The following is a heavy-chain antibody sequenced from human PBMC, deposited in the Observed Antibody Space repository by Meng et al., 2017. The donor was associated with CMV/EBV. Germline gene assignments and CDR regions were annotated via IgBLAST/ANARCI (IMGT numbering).Heavy chain of an antibody. Sequence: GSLRLSCAVYGGSFSGYYWSWIRQPPGKGLEWIGEINHSGSTNYNPSLKSRVTISVDTSKNQFSLKLSSVTAADTAVYYCARGGRDVLRFLERLPGRYGMDVWGQGTTVTVSS. CDR1: GGSFSGYY. J-gene: IGHJ6*02. CDR2: INHSGST. CDR3: ARGGRDVLRFLERLPGRYGMDV. V-gene: IGHV4-34*01. D-gene: IGHD3-3*01.